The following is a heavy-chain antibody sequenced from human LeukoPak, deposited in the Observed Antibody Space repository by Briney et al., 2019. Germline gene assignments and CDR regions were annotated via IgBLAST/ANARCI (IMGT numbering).Heavy chain of an antibody. V-gene: IGHV3-30-3*01. J-gene: IGHJ3*02. CDR1: GFTFSSYA. Sequence: GRSLRLSCAASGFTFSSYAMHWVRQAPGKGLEWVAVISYDGSNKYYADSVKGRFTISRDNSKNTLYLQMNSLRAEDTAVYYCARGYYDSSGYLLDAFDIWGQGTMVTVSS. CDR2: ISYDGSNK. CDR3: ARGYYDSSGYLLDAFDI. D-gene: IGHD3-22*01.